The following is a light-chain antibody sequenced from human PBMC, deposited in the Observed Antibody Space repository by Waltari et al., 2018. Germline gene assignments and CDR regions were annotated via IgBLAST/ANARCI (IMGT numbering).Light chain of an antibody. V-gene: IGKV1-39*01. CDR1: QTIRTS. Sequence: DIQMTQSPSSLSASVGDRVTITCRASQTIRTSLNWLKQKPGKATELLIYVASSLQSGVSSRFSGSGSGTDFTLTISSLQPEDSATYYCQQWNTPPYTFGQGTKLEI. J-gene: IGKJ2*01. CDR3: QQWNTPPYT. CDR2: VAS.